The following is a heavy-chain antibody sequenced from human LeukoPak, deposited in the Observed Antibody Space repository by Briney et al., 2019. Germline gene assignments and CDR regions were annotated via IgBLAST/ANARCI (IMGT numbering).Heavy chain of an antibody. CDR2: MNPNSGNT. Sequence: ASVKVSCKASGYTFTSYDINWVRQATGQGLEWMGWMNPNSGNTGYAQKFQGRVTMTRNTSISTAYMELSSLRSEDTAVYYCARGISGYYGSQGAFDIWGQGTMVTVSS. J-gene: IGHJ3*02. V-gene: IGHV1-8*01. CDR3: ARGISGYYGSQGAFDI. D-gene: IGHD3-10*01. CDR1: GYTFTSYD.